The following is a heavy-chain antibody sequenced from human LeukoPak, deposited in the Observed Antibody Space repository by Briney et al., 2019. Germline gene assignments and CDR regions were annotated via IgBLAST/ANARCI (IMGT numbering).Heavy chain of an antibody. CDR2: IYNSGST. Sequence: SETLSLTCAVSGGSISSVSYYWGWIRQPRGKGLEWIGNIYNSGSTYYNPSLKSRVTISVDTSKNQFSLKLTSVTAADTAMYYCASSLYDTRGYYFDYWGQGTPVTVSS. J-gene: IGHJ4*02. CDR3: ASSLYDTRGYYFDY. D-gene: IGHD3-22*01. V-gene: IGHV4-39*01. CDR1: GGSISSVSYY.